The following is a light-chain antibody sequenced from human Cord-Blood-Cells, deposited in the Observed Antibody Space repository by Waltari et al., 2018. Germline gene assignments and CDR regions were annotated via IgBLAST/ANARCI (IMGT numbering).Light chain of an antibody. CDR1: KLGDRY. J-gene: IGLJ1*01. CDR2: QDS. CDR3: QAWDSSTYV. Sequence: SYQLTQPPSVSVSPGHTASITCSVDKLGDRYACWYQQKTGQSPVHAIYQDSNRPSGIPERFSGSNSGNTATLTISGTQAMDEADYYCQAWDSSTYVFGTGTKVTVL. V-gene: IGLV3-1*01.